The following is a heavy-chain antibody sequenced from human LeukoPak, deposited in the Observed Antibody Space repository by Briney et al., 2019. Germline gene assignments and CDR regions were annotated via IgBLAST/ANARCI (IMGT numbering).Heavy chain of an antibody. J-gene: IGHJ4*02. CDR1: GGSISTFY. V-gene: IGHV4-59*01. Sequence: SETLSLTCTVSGGSISTFYWSWIRQAPGKGLEYIGYIYYSGSPNYNPSLESRVTLSVDTSQNQFSLILSSVTAADTAVYYWARGPTSYYFESWGQGTLVTVSS. D-gene: IGHD2-15*01. CDR3: ARGPTSYYFES. CDR2: IYYSGSP.